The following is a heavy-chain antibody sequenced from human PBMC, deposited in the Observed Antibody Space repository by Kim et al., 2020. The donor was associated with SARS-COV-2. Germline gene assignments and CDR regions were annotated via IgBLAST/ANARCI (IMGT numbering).Heavy chain of an antibody. CDR1: GGTFSSYA. J-gene: IGHJ4*02. Sequence: SVKVSCKASGGTFSSYAISWVRQAPGQGLEWMGGIIPIFGTANYAQKFQGRVTITADESTSTAYMELSSLRSEDTAVYYCARSPYYYVSSGYSYYFDYWGQGTLVTVSS. V-gene: IGHV1-69*13. D-gene: IGHD3-22*01. CDR3: ARSPYYYVSSGYSYYFDY. CDR2: IIPIFGTA.